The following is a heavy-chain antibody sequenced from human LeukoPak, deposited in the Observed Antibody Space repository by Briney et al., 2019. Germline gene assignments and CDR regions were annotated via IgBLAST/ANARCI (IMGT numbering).Heavy chain of an antibody. D-gene: IGHD6-13*01. J-gene: IGHJ3*02. CDR2: IKSKTDGGTT. V-gene: IGHV3-15*01. CDR1: GFTFSNAW. CDR3: TTAFEYSSSWYAFDI. Sequence: GGSLRLSCAASGFTFSNAWMSWVRQAPGKGLEWGGRIKSKTDGGTTDYAAPVKGRFTISRDDSKNTLYLQMNSLKTEDTAVYYCTTAFEYSSSWYAFDIWGQGTMVTVSS.